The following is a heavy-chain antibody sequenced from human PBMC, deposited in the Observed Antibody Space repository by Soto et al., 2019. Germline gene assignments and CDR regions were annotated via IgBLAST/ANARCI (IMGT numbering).Heavy chain of an antibody. D-gene: IGHD6-19*01. CDR3: ARDVSSGWYYFDY. CDR2: IYNSGST. CDR1: GGSISSYY. Sequence: QVQLQESGPGLVKPSETLSLTCTVSGGSISSYYWSWIRQPPGKGLEWIGYIYNSGSTNYNPSLKSRVTISLDTSKNQFSLKLTSVTAADTAMYYCARDVSSGWYYFDYWGQGTLVTVSS. J-gene: IGHJ4*02. V-gene: IGHV4-59*01.